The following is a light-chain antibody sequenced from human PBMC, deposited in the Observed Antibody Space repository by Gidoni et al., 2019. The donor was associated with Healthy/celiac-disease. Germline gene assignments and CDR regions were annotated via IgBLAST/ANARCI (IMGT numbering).Light chain of an antibody. CDR3: CSYAGSSTVV. CDR2: EVS. V-gene: IGLV2-23*02. Sequence: QSALTQPAARSRSPGQSITISCTGTSSDVGSYNLGSWYQQHPGKAPKLMIYEVSKRPSGVSNRFSGSKSGNTAYLTISGLQAEDEADYYCCSYAGSSTVVFGGGTKLTVL. J-gene: IGLJ2*01. CDR1: SSDVGSYNL.